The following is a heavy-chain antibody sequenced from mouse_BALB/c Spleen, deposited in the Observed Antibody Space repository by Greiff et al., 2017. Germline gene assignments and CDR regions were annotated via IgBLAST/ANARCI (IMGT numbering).Heavy chain of an antibody. CDR2: IDPENGDT. J-gene: IGHJ4*01. D-gene: IGHD2-14*01. V-gene: IGHV14-4*02. CDR1: GFNIKDYY. Sequence: EVQLQQSGAELVRSGASVKLSCTASGFNIKDYYMHWVKQRPEQGLEWIGWIDPENGDTEYAPKFQGKATMTADTSSNTAYLQLSSLTSEDTAVYYCNAGVRRFYAMDYWGQGTSVTVSS. CDR3: NAGVRRFYAMDY.